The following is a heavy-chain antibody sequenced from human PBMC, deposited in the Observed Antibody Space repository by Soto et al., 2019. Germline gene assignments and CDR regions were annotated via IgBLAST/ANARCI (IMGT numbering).Heavy chain of an antibody. D-gene: IGHD2-2*01. V-gene: IGHV1-2*04. CDR2: INPNSGGT. CDR1: GYTFTGYY. J-gene: IGHJ6*02. Sequence: GASVKVSCKASGYTFTGYYIHWVQQAPGQGLEWMGWINPNSGGTNYAQKFQGWVTMTRDTSISTAYMELSRLRSDDTAVYYCARGTLVVVPYYYYGMDVWGQGTTVTVSS. CDR3: ARGTLVVVPYYYYGMDV.